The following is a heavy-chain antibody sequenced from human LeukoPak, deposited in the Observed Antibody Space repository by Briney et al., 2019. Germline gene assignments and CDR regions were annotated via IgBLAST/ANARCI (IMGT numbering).Heavy chain of an antibody. CDR1: GGSFSGYY. CDR3: ARGEDTAMADY. Sequence: SETLSLTCAVYGGSFSGYYWSWIRQPPGKGLEWIGEINHSGSTNYNPSLKSRVTISVDTSKSQFSLKLSSVTAADTAVYYCARGEDTAMADYWGQGTLVTVSS. D-gene: IGHD5-18*01. V-gene: IGHV4-34*01. J-gene: IGHJ4*02. CDR2: INHSGST.